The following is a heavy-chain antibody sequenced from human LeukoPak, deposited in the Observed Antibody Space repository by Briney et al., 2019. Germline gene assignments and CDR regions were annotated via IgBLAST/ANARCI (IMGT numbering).Heavy chain of an antibody. V-gene: IGHV4-59*01. CDR3: ASVDYVWGSFY. Sequence: PSETLSLTCTVSGXSISSYYWSWIRQPPGKGLEWIGYIYYSGSTNYNPSLKSRVTISVDTSKNQFSLKLSSVTAADTAVYYCASVDYVWGSFYWGQGTLVTVSS. CDR1: GXSISSYY. CDR2: IYYSGST. D-gene: IGHD3-16*01. J-gene: IGHJ4*02.